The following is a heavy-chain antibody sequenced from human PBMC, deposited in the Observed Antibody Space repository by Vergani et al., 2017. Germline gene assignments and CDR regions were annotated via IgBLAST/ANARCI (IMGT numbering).Heavy chain of an antibody. V-gene: IGHV3-23*01. D-gene: IGHD2-2*01. CDR3: AKRPAAGIDS. J-gene: IGHJ4*02. CDR2: ISGSGGST. Sequence: EVQLLESGGGLVQPGGSLRLSCAASGFTFSSYAMSWVRQAPGKGLEWVSTISGSGGSTYYADSVKGRFTISRDNSKNTLYLQMNSLRSEDTAVYFCAKRPAAGIDSWGQGTLVTVSS. CDR1: GFTFSSYA.